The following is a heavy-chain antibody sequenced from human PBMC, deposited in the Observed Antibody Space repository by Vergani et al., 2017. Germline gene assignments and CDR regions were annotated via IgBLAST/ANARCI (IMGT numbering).Heavy chain of an antibody. CDR3: ARXLIENDTYGRSDY. Sequence: QVQLVQSGAEVKKPGASVKVSCKASGYTFSTYGISWVRQAPGQGLEWMGWISAYNGNTNYPEKFQGRLTMTTDTSTRTAYMELRSLRSDDTAVSYCARXLIENDTYGRSDYWGPGTLVTVSS. CDR1: GYTFSTYG. V-gene: IGHV1-18*01. D-gene: IGHD3-22*01. CDR2: ISAYNGNT. J-gene: IGHJ4*02.